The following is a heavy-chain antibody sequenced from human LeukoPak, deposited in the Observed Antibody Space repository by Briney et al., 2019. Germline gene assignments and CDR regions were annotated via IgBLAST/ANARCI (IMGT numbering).Heavy chain of an antibody. J-gene: IGHJ5*02. V-gene: IGHV3-49*03. CDR1: GFTFGDYG. Sequence: GGSLRLSCEGSGFTFGDYGVGWFRQAPGKGLQWVTSIRSNTYGGSTEYVPSVKGRFTISRDDSNSIAYLQMNSLKAEDTAIYYCARVSRGGITASWFEPWGQGTLVTVSS. CDR3: ARVSRGGITASWFEP. CDR2: IRSNTYGGST. D-gene: IGHD6-13*01.